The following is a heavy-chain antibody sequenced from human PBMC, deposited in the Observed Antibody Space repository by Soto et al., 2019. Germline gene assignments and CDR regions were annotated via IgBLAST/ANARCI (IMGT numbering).Heavy chain of an antibody. J-gene: IGHJ6*02. CDR3: ARDRYYGSGTYYNFYSGMDV. CDR2: IFHSGST. V-gene: IGHV4-30-4*01. Sequence: KSSETLSLTCTVSGGSINSGDYYWTWVRHPPGKGLEWIGNIFHSGSTYYTPSLQSRVTISLDTSKNHFSLKLSSVTPADTAVYYCARDRYYGSGTYYNFYSGMDVWGQGTTVTVSS. CDR1: GGSINSGDYY. D-gene: IGHD3-10*01.